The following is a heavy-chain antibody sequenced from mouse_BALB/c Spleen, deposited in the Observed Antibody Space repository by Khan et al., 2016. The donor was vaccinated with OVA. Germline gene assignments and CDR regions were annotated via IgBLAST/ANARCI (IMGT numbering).Heavy chain of an antibody. J-gene: IGHJ2*01. D-gene: IGHD1-1*01. V-gene: IGHV3-2*02. Sequence: EVQLQESGPGLVKPSQSLSLTCTVTGYSITSDYAWNWIRQFPGNKLEWMGYISYSGSTSYNPSLKSRISITRDTSKNQFFLQLNSVTTEDTATDYCARLPRCYCSSYGIYFDYWGQGTTLTVSS. CDR2: ISYSGST. CDR3: ARLPRCYCSSYGIYFDY. CDR1: GYSITSDYA.